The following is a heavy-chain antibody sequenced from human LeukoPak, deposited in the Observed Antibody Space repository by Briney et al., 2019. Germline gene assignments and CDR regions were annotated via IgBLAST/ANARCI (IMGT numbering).Heavy chain of an antibody. J-gene: IGHJ4*02. Sequence: GGSLRLSCTASGFTARNAWMHWVRQAPGKGLEWVGRIKRKTDGGTTDYAAPVKGRFTISRDDTKNTLYLQMNSLKIEDTAVYYCGTDQVKDWGQGTLVTVSS. CDR1: GFTARNAW. V-gene: IGHV3-15*01. D-gene: IGHD2-21*01. CDR2: IKRKTDGGTT. CDR3: GTDQVKD.